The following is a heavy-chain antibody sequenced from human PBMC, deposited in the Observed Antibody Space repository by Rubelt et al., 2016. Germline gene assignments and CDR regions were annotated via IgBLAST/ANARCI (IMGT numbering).Heavy chain of an antibody. CDR1: GGSISSSSYY. CDR3: ARVRVSSGYYYGIYFDY. CDR2: ISHTGNT. D-gene: IGHD3-22*01. Sequence: QLQLQESGPGLVKPSETLSLTCTVSGGSISSSSYYWGWIRQPPGKGLEWIGSISHTGNTYYNPSLKSRVTISVDTSKNQFSLRLICVTSADTAVYYCARVRVSSGYYYGIYFDYWGQGTLVTVSS. V-gene: IGHV4-39*07. J-gene: IGHJ4*02.